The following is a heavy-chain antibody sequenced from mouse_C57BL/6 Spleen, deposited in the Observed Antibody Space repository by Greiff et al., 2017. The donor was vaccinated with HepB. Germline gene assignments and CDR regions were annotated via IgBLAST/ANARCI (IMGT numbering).Heavy chain of an antibody. D-gene: IGHD6-1*01. Sequence: EVNVVESGGGLVKPGGSLKLSCAASGFTFSDYGMHWVRQAPEKGLEWVAYISSGSSTIYYADTVKGRFTISRDNAKNTLFLQMTSLRSEDTAMYYCARGVPGGYFDVWGTGTTVTVSS. CDR3: ARGVPGGYFDV. J-gene: IGHJ1*03. CDR1: GFTFSDYG. CDR2: ISSGSSTI. V-gene: IGHV5-17*01.